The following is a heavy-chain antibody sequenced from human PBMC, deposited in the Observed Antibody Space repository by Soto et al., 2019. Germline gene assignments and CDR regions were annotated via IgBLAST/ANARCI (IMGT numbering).Heavy chain of an antibody. D-gene: IGHD4-17*01. J-gene: IGHJ4*02. CDR1: GYTFTSYG. CDR3: AMGPLRGSTKYYFDY. Sequence: ASVKVSCKASGYTFTSYGISRVRQAPGQGLEWMGWISAYNGNTNYAQKLQGRVTMTTDTSTSTAYMELRSLRSDDTAVYYCAMGPLRGSTKYYFDYWGQGALVTVSS. V-gene: IGHV1-18*01. CDR2: ISAYNGNT.